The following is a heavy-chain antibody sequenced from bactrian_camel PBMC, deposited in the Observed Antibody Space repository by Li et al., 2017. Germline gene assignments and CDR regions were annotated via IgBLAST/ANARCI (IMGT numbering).Heavy chain of an antibody. J-gene: IGHJ4*01. D-gene: IGHD2*01. V-gene: IGHV3S10*01. Sequence: DVQLVESGGGSVQAGGSLRLSCAVSVSSANDYCLGWFRQASGKEREWVGSLDSDGRINYADSVKGRFTISRDNAKSTVDLEMSNLKPEDTAMYFCAAKRTQSGSDWRDPDAYNHWGQGTQVTVS. CDR1: VSSANDYC. CDR2: LDSDGRI. CDR3: AAKRTQSGSDWRDPDAYNH.